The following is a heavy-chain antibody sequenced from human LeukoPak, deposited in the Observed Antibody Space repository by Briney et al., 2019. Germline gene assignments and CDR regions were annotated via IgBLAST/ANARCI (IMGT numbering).Heavy chain of an antibody. J-gene: IGHJ4*02. V-gene: IGHV3-48*02. CDR3: ATWLSDY. D-gene: IGHD5-24*01. Sequence: GGSLRLSCAASGFTLSSYSMTWVRQAPGKGLEWVSYISGSSSTIYYTDSVKGRFTISRDNAKNSLYLQMNRLRDEDTAVYYCATWLSDYWGQGTLVTVSS. CDR2: ISGSSSTI. CDR1: GFTLSSYS.